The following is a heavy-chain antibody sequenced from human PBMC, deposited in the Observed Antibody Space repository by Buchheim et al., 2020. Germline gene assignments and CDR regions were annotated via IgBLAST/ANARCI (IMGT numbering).Heavy chain of an antibody. J-gene: IGHJ6*02. CDR2: INPISGDT. V-gene: IGHV1-2*04. CDR1: GYTFTDYY. D-gene: IGHD3-10*01. CDR3: ARDAAWFGEFNYYYYGLEV. Sequence: QVQLVQSGAEVKKPGASVKVSCKASGYTFTDYYMHWVRQAPGQGLEWMGWINPISGDTNYAQKFQDWVTLTRETSISTAYMELNRLKSDDTAENYCARDAAWFGEFNYYYYGLEVWGQGTT.